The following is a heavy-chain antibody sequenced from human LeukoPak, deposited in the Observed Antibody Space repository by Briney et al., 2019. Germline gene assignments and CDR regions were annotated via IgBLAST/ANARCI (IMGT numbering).Heavy chain of an antibody. CDR3: ATWVGDTAMAGFDY. CDR2: IAYDGSEQ. J-gene: IGHJ4*02. Sequence: PGRSLRLSCAASGLTFSRHGMHWVRQAPGKGLEWVSLIAYDGSEQYYADSVKGRFTISRDNSKNTVYLQMNSLRVEDTAVYYCATWVGDTAMAGFDYWGQGTLVTVSS. D-gene: IGHD5-18*01. V-gene: IGHV3-30*03. CDR1: GLTFSRHG.